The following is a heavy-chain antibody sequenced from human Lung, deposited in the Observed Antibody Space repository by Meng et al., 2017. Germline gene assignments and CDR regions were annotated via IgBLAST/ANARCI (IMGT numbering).Heavy chain of an antibody. V-gene: IGHV4-34*01. D-gene: IGHD4-11*01. CDR3: ARGPTTMAHDFDY. J-gene: IGHJ4*02. CDR2: INHSGST. Sequence: QLRRWGAGRWSPSGTPALTCVLSGGSFSDYYWSWISQPPGKGLEWIGEINHSGSTNYNPSLESRATISVDTSQNNLSLKLSSVTAADSAVYYCARGPTTMAHDFDYWGQGTLVTVSS. CDR1: GGSFSDYY.